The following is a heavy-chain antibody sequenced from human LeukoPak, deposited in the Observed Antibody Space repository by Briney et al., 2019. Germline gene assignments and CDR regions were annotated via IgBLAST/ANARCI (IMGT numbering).Heavy chain of an antibody. CDR1: GFTVSSNY. J-gene: IGHJ6*02. CDR2: IYSGGST. Sequence: PGGSLRLSCAASGFTVSSNYMSWVRQAPGKGLEWVSVIYSGGSTYYADSVKGRFTISRDNSKNTLYLQMNSLRAEDTAVYYCARDERYCSSTSCYSYYYGMDVWGQGTTVTASS. CDR3: ARDERYCSSTSCYSYYYGMDV. V-gene: IGHV3-53*01. D-gene: IGHD2-2*01.